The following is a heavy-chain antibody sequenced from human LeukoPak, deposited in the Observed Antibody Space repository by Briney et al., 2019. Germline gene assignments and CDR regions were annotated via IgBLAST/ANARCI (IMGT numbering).Heavy chain of an antibody. V-gene: IGHV4-4*07. CDR2: IYTTGST. J-gene: IGHJ4*02. D-gene: IGHD1-26*01. Sequence: GSLRLSCAASGFTFSSYEMSWIRQPAGKGLEWIGRIYTTGSTNYNPSLKSRVTISLDTSKNQFSLKLSSVSAEDTALYYCARERLGGSYYRPVEYWGQGTLVTVSS. CDR1: GFTFSSYE. CDR3: ARERLGGSYYRPVEY.